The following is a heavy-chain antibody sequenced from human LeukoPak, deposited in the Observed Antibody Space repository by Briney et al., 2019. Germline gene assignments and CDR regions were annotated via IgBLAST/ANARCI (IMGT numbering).Heavy chain of an antibody. CDR2: ISSSGSTT. V-gene: IGHV3-11*01. Sequence: GALGLSFAAAGFTICSNYMSWVRPAPGKGLEWASYISSSGSTTNYPDSVKGRFTISRDNAKNSLYLQMNSLRAEDTAVYYCAGDISGYFNTRGEGYWGQGTLVTVSS. D-gene: IGHD3-22*01. CDR1: GFTICSNY. CDR3: AGDISGYFNTRGEGY. J-gene: IGHJ4*02.